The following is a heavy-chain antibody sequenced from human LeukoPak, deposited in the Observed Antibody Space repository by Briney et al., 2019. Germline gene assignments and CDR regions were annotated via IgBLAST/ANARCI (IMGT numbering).Heavy chain of an antibody. D-gene: IGHD2-21*02. J-gene: IGHJ4*02. CDR2: IYSSGST. CDR3: ARFAYCGGHCWYYFDY. Sequence: SQTLSLTCTVSGGSISSGGYYWSWIRQPPGKGLEWIGYIYSSGSTNYNPSLKSRITISVDTSKNQFSLKLSSVTAADTAVYYCARFAYCGGHCWYYFDYWGQGSLVTVSS. V-gene: IGHV4-61*08. CDR1: GGSISSGGYY.